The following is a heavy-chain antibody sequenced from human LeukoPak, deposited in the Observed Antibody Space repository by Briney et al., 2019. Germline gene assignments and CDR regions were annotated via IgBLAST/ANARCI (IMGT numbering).Heavy chain of an antibody. J-gene: IGHJ4*02. Sequence: GGSLRLSCAASGFTFSSYWMSWVRPAPGKGLEWVANIKQDGSKKYYVESVKGRFTISRDNAKNSLYLQMNSLRAEDTAVYYGARDYGDYPYRFDFWGQGTLVTVSS. CDR3: ARDYGDYPYRFDF. CDR1: GFTFSSYW. V-gene: IGHV3-7*01. D-gene: IGHD4-17*01. CDR2: IKQDGSKK.